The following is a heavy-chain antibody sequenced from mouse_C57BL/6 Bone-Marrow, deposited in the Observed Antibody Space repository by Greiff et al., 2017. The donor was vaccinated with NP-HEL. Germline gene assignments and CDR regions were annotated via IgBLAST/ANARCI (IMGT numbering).Heavy chain of an antibody. V-gene: IGHV1-18*01. J-gene: IGHJ3*01. Sequence: VQLQQSGPELVKPGASVQIPCKASGYTFTDYNMDWVKQSHGKSLEWIGDINPNNGGTIYNQKFKGKATLTVDKSSSTAYLELRTLTSEDPAVYYGARGGVDSSGPLFAYWGQGTLVTVSA. CDR1: GYTFTDYN. CDR3: ARGGVDSSGPLFAY. D-gene: IGHD3-2*02. CDR2: INPNNGGT.